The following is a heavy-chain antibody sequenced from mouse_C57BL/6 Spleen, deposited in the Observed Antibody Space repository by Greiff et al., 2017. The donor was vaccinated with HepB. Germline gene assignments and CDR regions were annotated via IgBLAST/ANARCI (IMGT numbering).Heavy chain of an antibody. V-gene: IGHV1-52*01. CDR1: GYTFTSYW. CDR2: IDPSDSET. Sequence: QVQLQQPGAELVRPGSSVKLSCKASGYTFTSYWMHWVKQRPIQGLEWIGNIDPSDSETHYNQKFKDKAKLTVDKSSSTAYMQLSSLTSEDSAVYYCARDIYYGPYFDYWGQGTTLTVSS. J-gene: IGHJ2*01. D-gene: IGHD2-1*01. CDR3: ARDIYYGPYFDY.